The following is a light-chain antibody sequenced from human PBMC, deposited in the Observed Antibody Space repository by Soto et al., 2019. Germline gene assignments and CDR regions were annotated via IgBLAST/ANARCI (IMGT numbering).Light chain of an antibody. CDR1: QSVSSY. V-gene: IGKV3-11*01. Sequence: EIVLTQSPATLSLSPGERATLSCRASQSVSSYLAWYKQKPGQTTRLLIYDASNRTTGIQATFTGRGSVTDFTLTIISLEPEDFAVYYCQRRSNWYITLGQGTRL. J-gene: IGKJ5*01. CDR2: DAS. CDR3: QRRSNWYIT.